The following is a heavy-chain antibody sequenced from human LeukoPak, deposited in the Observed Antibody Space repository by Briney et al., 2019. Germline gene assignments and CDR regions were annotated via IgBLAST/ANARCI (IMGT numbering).Heavy chain of an antibody. CDR1: GFTFTTNA. J-gene: IGHJ3*02. CDR3: AKDPNGDYIGAFDI. D-gene: IGHD4-17*01. CDR2: VSGSGGDT. Sequence: GGSLRLSCAASGFTFTTNAMSWVRQAPGKGLEWVSAVSGSGGDTYYAGSVKGRFTISRDNSKNTVYLQMSSLRAEDTAVYYCAKDPNGDYIGAFDIWGQGTMVTVSS. V-gene: IGHV3-23*01.